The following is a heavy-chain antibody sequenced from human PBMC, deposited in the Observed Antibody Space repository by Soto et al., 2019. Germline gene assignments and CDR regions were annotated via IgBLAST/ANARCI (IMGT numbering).Heavy chain of an antibody. V-gene: IGHV2-26*01. D-gene: IGHD6-19*01. CDR1: GFSLSNARMG. CDR2: IFSNDEK. J-gene: IGHJ3*02. Sequence: QVTLKESGPVLVKPTETLTLTCTVSGFSLSNARMGVSWIRQPPGKALEWLAHIFSNDEKSYSTSLKSSLTISKDTSKSQVVLTMTNMDPVDTATYYCARSTRIAVAGTFAFDIWGQGTMVTVSS. CDR3: ARSTRIAVAGTFAFDI.